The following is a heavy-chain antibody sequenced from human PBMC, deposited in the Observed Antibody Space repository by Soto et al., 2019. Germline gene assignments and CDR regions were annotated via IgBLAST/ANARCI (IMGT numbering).Heavy chain of an antibody. CDR3: ARGVATVTNWGYYYYGMDV. J-gene: IGHJ6*02. CDR2: IIPIFGTA. CDR1: GGTFSSYA. Sequence: SVKVSCKASGGTFSSYAISWVRQAPGQGLEWMGGIIPIFGTANYAQKFQGRVTITADESTSTAYMELSSLRSEDTAVYYCARGVATVTNWGYYYYGMDVWGQGTTVTVSS. V-gene: IGHV1-69*13. D-gene: IGHD4-17*01.